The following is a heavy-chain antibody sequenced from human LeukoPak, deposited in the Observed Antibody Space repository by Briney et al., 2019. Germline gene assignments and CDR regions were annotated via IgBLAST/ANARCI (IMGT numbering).Heavy chain of an antibody. Sequence: GSLRLFCAASGFILSSYAMRWVRPAPGKGLEGVSGISGSGGSTYYADSVKGRFTISRDNSKNTLYLQMNSLRAEDTAVYYCAKASFGSYYSNGFDIWGQETMVTVSS. CDR2: ISGSGGST. V-gene: IGHV3-23*01. D-gene: IGHD1-26*01. CDR1: GFILSSYA. J-gene: IGHJ3*02. CDR3: AKASFGSYYSNGFDI.